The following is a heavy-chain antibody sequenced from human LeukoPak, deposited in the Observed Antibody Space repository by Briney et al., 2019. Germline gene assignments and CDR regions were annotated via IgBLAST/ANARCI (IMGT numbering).Heavy chain of an antibody. CDR1: GGSISSYY. D-gene: IGHD6-19*01. V-gene: IGHV4-59*12. CDR3: ARGPDRYSSGWRRLGGAYYFDY. J-gene: IGHJ4*02. CDR2: IYYSGST. Sequence: PSETLSLTCTVSGGSISSYYWSWIRQPPGKGLEWIGYIYYSGSTNYNPSLKSRVTISVDTSKNQFSLKLSSVTAADTAVYYCARGPDRYSSGWRRLGGAYYFDYWGQGTLVTVSS.